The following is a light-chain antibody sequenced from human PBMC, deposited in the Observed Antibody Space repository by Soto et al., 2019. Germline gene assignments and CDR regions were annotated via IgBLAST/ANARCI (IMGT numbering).Light chain of an antibody. CDR3: SSYTSSSTYV. CDR2: EVS. J-gene: IGLJ1*01. Sequence: QSVLTQPASVSGSPVQSITISCTGTSSDVGGYNYVSWYQQHPGKAPKLMIYEVSNRPSGVSNRFSGSKSGNTASLPISGLQAEDEADYYCSSYTSSSTYVFGTGTKVTVL. V-gene: IGLV2-14*01. CDR1: SSDVGGYNY.